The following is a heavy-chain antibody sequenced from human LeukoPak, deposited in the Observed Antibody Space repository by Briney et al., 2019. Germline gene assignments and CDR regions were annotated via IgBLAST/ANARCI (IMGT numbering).Heavy chain of an antibody. CDR3: AKGRPRLLWFGELWLDY. CDR2: ISGSGGST. V-gene: IGHV3-23*01. J-gene: IGHJ4*02. D-gene: IGHD3-10*01. Sequence: PGGSLGLSCAASGFTFSSYAMSWVRQAPGKGLEWVSAISGSGGSTYYADSVKGRFTISRDNSKNTLCLQMYSLRAEDTAVYYCAKGRPRLLWFGELWLDYWGQGTLVTVSS. CDR1: GFTFSSYA.